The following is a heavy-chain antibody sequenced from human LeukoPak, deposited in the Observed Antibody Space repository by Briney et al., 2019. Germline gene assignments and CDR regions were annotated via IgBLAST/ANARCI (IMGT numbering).Heavy chain of an antibody. J-gene: IGHJ6*03. Sequence: GGSLRLSCAASGFTFDDYGMSWVRQAPGKGLEWVSGITWNGDTTGYADSVKGRFAISRDNAKNSLHLQMNSLRAEDTALYYCARAYTNSRHYYYYYMDVWGKGTTVTVSS. CDR2: ITWNGDTT. D-gene: IGHD2-2*02. CDR1: GFTFDDYG. V-gene: IGHV3-20*04. CDR3: ARAYTNSRHYYYYYMDV.